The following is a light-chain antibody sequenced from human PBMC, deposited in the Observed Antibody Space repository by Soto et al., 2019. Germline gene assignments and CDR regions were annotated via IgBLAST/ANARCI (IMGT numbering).Light chain of an antibody. J-gene: IGKJ5*01. Sequence: EVVMTQSPATLSVSPGERATLSCKASQSARSSLGWYQQKTRQPPRLLIHDVSIRATGIPARCNGSGSGTEFTLPTSSLQSEDVAVYYCQQRQYWPPITFGQGTRLEIK. V-gene: IGKV3-15*01. CDR2: DVS. CDR3: QQRQYWPPIT. CDR1: QSARSS.